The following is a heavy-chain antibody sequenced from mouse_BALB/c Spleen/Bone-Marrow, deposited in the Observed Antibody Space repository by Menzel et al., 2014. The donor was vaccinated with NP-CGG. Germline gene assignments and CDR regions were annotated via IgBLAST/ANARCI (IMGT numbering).Heavy chain of an antibody. V-gene: IGHV5-6-3*01. CDR3: ARNSLLRSLYAMDY. J-gene: IGHJ4*01. Sequence: DVMLVESGGGLVQPGGSLKLSRAASGFTFSSYGMSWVRQTPDKRLELVAAINSNGGRTYYPDSVKGRFTISRDNAKNTLYLQMSSLKSEDTAMYYCARNSLLRSLYAMDYWGQGTSVTVSS. D-gene: IGHD1-2*01. CDR1: GFTFSSYG. CDR2: INSNGGRT.